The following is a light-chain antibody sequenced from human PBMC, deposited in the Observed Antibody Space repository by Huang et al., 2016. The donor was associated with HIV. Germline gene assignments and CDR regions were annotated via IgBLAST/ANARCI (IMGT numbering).Light chain of an antibody. CDR3: QKYNGVPRT. CDR2: AAS. CDR1: QDIDAY. V-gene: IGKV1-27*01. J-gene: IGKJ1*01. Sequence: DIQMTQSPSSLSASIGDRITTSCRASQDIDAYLAWYQHKPVKVPNLLIYAASTLQTGVLSQFSGSGSGTNFTLTIGSLQPEDVGSYYCQKYNGVPRTFGHGTRVEIK.